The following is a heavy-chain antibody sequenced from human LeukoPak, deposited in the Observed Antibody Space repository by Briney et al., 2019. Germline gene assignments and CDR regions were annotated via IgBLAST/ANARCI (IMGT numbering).Heavy chain of an antibody. CDR2: IYYSGST. Sequence: PSETLSLTCTVSGGSISSYYWSWIRQPPGKGLEWRGYIYYSGSTNYNPSLKSRVTISVDTSKNQFSLKLSSVTAADTAVYYCARGGGRFLEWLIDYWGQGTLVTVSS. J-gene: IGHJ4*02. D-gene: IGHD3-3*01. V-gene: IGHV4-59*12. CDR1: GGSISSYY. CDR3: ARGGGRFLEWLIDY.